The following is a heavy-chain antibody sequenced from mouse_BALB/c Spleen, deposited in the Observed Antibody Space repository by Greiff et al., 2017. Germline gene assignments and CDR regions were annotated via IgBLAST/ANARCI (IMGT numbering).Heavy chain of an antibody. CDR3: ARGGDY. Sequence: EVMLVESGPGLVKPSQSLSLTCTVTGYSITSDYAWNWIRQFPGNKLEWMGYRSYSGSTSYNPSLKSRISITRDTSKNQFFLQLNSVTTEDTATYCCARGGDYWGQGTSVTVSA. V-gene: IGHV3-2*02. J-gene: IGHJ4*01. CDR2: RSYSGST. CDR1: GYSITSDYA.